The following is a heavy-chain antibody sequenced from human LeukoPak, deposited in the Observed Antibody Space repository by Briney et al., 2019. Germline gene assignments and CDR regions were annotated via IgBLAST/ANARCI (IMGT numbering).Heavy chain of an antibody. D-gene: IGHD1-1*01. CDR3: ARENWNDGGIFDY. Sequence: SETLSLTCTVSGGSISSYYWSWIRQPPGKGLEWIGYIYYSGSTNYNPSLKSRVTISVDTSKNQFSLKLSSVTAADTAVHYCARENWNDGGIFDYWGQGTLVTVSS. V-gene: IGHV4-59*01. CDR1: GGSISSYY. CDR2: IYYSGST. J-gene: IGHJ4*02.